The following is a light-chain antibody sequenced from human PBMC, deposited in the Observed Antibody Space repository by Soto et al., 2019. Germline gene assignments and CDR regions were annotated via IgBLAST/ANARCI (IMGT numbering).Light chain of an antibody. CDR3: QQRSNWPLT. J-gene: IGKJ4*01. V-gene: IGKV3-11*01. CDR1: QSVSRY. Sequence: EIAFIQSPATVSLSPGERDTLSCGASQSVSRYLAWYQQKPGQAPRLLIYDASNRATGIPARFSGSGSGTDFTLTISSLEPEDFAVYYCQQRSNWPLTFGGGTKVEIK. CDR2: DAS.